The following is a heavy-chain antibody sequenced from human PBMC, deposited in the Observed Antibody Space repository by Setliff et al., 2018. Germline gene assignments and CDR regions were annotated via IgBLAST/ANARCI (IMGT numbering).Heavy chain of an antibody. V-gene: IGHV1-3*01. CDR3: ARVVYYASGSSLSYGMDV. J-gene: IGHJ6*02. CDR1: GYTFTNYA. D-gene: IGHD3-10*01. Sequence: GASVKVSCKASGYTFTNYAMHWVRQAPGQRLEWMGWSNVGNDNTKYSQKFQGRVTITRDTSASTVYMELSSLRSEDTAMYYCARVVYYASGSSLSYGMDVWGQGTAVTVSS. CDR2: SNVGNDNT.